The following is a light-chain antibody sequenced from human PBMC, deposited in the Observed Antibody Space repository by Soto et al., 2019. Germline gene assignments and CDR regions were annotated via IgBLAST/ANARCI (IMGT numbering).Light chain of an antibody. J-gene: IGKJ5*01. Sequence: EIVMTHSPATLSVSPWERATLSSSASQSVSSNLAWYQQKPGQAPRLLIYGASIRATGIPARFSGSGSWTEFTLTISSLQSEDFAVYYCQQYNTWPPITFGQGTRLEIK. CDR2: GAS. CDR1: QSVSSN. CDR3: QQYNTWPPIT. V-gene: IGKV3-15*01.